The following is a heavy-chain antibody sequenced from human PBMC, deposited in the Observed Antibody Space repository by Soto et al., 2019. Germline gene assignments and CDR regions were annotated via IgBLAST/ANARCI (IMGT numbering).Heavy chain of an antibody. Sequence: SETLSLTCTVSGGSISSYYWSWIRQPPGKGLEWIGYIYYSGSTNYNPSLKSRVTISVDTSKNQFSLKLSSVTAADTAVYYCARSGQWLVRKRWFDPWGQGTLVTVSS. J-gene: IGHJ5*02. CDR1: GGSISSYY. V-gene: IGHV4-59*01. CDR3: ARSGQWLVRKRWFDP. D-gene: IGHD6-19*01. CDR2: IYYSGST.